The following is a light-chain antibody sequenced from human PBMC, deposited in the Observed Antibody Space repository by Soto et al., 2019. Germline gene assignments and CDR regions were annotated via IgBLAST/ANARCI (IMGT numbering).Light chain of an antibody. V-gene: IGLV1-44*01. J-gene: IGLJ2*01. CDR3: AAWDGSLDVVL. CDR2: NTN. CDR1: SSNIGTNS. Sequence: QSALTQPPSASGTPGQRVTISCSGSSSNIGTNSVNWYQQFPGSAPQLLLYNTNQRPSGVPGRFSGSKSGTSASLAISGLQSEDEADYYSAAWDGSLDVVLFGGGTKVTVL.